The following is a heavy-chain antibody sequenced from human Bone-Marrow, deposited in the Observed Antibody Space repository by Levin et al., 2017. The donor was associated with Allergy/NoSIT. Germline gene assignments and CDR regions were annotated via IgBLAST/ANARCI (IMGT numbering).Heavy chain of an antibody. V-gene: IGHV3-30-3*01. CDR3: ARDFANVVSRYSYFDL. CDR2: VSHDGGDT. Sequence: PGGSLRLSCATSGFRFSNYAMHWVRQAPGKGLEWVAVVSHDGGDTYYGDSVKGRFTLSRDNSKNTLYLQMNGLRPDDTAVYFCARDFANVVSRYSYFDLWGQGTLVTVSS. D-gene: IGHD5-12*01. CDR1: GFRFSNYA. J-gene: IGHJ4*02.